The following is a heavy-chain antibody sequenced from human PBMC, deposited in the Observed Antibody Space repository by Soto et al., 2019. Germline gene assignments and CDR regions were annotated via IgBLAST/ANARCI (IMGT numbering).Heavy chain of an antibody. D-gene: IGHD6-19*01. CDR1: GFTFSSYA. J-gene: IGHJ3*02. V-gene: IGHV3-23*01. Sequence: GGSLRLSCAASGFTFSSYAMSWVRQAPGKGLEWVSAISGSGGSTYYADSVKGRFTISGDNSKNTLYLQMNSLRAEDTAVYYCAKEIAVAGDQIYNAFDIWGQGTMVTVSS. CDR3: AKEIAVAGDQIYNAFDI. CDR2: ISGSGGST.